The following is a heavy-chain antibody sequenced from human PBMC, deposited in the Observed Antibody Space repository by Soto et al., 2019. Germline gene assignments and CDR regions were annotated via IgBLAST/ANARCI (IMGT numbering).Heavy chain of an antibody. CDR3: ARDKPDYYYDSSGYFDY. CDR1: GFTFSSYA. J-gene: IGHJ4*02. Sequence: QVQLVESGGGVVQPGRSLRLSCAASGFTFSSYAMHWVRQAPGKGLEWVAVISDDGSNKYYADSVKGRFTISRDNYKNTLYLQMNSLRAEDTAVYYCARDKPDYYYDSSGYFDYWGQGTLVTVSS. D-gene: IGHD3-22*01. V-gene: IGHV3-30-3*01. CDR2: ISDDGSNK.